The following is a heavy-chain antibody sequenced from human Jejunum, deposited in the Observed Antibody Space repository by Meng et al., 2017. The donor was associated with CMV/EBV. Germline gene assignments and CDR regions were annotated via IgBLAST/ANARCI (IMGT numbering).Heavy chain of an antibody. D-gene: IGHD2-15*01. V-gene: IGHV3-11*05. CDR2: ISGNTKVT. Sequence: QVQLVESGGGLVKPKGSLSLSCAASEVTFSAYYMSWVRQAPGKGLEWISYISGNTKVTNYADPVKGRFTISSDNAKNSLYLQMSSLTGDDTAVYYCARAGLGHNSFDPWGQGTLVTASS. J-gene: IGHJ5*02. CDR3: ARAGLGHNSFDP. CDR1: EVTFSAYY.